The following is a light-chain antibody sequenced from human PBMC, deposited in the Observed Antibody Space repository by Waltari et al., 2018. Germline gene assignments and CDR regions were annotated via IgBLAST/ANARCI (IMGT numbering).Light chain of an antibody. CDR3: QQYDISPLT. V-gene: IGKV3-20*01. Sequence: EIVLTQSPGTLSLSTGERATLSCRASQTVRATYLAWYQQKPGQAPTLVIHVTSIRATGIPDRFSGSGSGTDFSLTISSLEPEDFAVYYCQQYDISPLTFGGGTKVETK. J-gene: IGKJ4*01. CDR2: VTS. CDR1: QTVRATY.